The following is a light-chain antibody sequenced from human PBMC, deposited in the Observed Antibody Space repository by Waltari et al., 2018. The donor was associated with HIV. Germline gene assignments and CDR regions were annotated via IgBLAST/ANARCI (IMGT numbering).Light chain of an antibody. J-gene: IGLJ3*02. V-gene: IGLV2-8*01. Sequence: QSALTQPPSASGSPGQSVAISCTGTRSDVGGPNYVSWSQQHPGKAPKLMIYDVSKRPSGVPDRFSGSKSGNTASLTVSGLQAEDEADYYCSSYGGSKVFGGGTKLTVL. CDR2: DVS. CDR1: RSDVGGPNY. CDR3: SSYGGSKV.